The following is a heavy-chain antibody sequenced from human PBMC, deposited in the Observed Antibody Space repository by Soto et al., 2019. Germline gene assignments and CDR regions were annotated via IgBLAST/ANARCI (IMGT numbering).Heavy chain of an antibody. CDR3: ARDVYSVEF. D-gene: IGHD2-8*01. Sequence: QAQLVQSGAEVKKPGASVKVSCKASGYTFTGHYVHWVRQAPGQGLEWMGWINPHSVDTKYAQKFQSRVTMNRETTFSKAYMELTRLRSDDTAVYYCARDVYSVEFWGQRTLVTVSS. V-gene: IGHV1-2*02. CDR2: INPHSVDT. CDR1: GYTFTGHY. J-gene: IGHJ4*02.